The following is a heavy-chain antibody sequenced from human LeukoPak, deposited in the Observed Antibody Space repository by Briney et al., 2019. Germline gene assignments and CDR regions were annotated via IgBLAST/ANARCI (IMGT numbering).Heavy chain of an antibody. CDR3: ATGLKYYDILTGYWYYFDY. J-gene: IGHJ4*02. CDR2: INNSGST. Sequence: SETLSLTCAVYGGSLSGFNWSWIPQRPGQGLECIGEINNSGSTNYNPPLKSLVTTSEYTSKNNFSLKLSYVTASDTAVYYCATGLKYYDILTGYWYYFDYWGQGTLVTVSS. CDR1: GGSLSGFN. D-gene: IGHD3-9*01. V-gene: IGHV4-34*01.